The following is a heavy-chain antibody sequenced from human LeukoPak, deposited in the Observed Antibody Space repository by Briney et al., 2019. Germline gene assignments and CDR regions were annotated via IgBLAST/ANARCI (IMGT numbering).Heavy chain of an antibody. D-gene: IGHD1-7*01. V-gene: IGHV4-59*01. J-gene: IGHJ4*02. CDR2: IYCSGST. CDR3: ARRDEWNYRPYFDY. Sequence: SETLSLTCTVSGGSISSYYWSWIRQPSGKGLEWIGYIYCSGSTNYNPSLKSRVTISVDTSKNQFSLKLSSVTAADTAVYYCARRDEWNYRPYFDYWGQGILVTVSS. CDR1: GGSISSYY.